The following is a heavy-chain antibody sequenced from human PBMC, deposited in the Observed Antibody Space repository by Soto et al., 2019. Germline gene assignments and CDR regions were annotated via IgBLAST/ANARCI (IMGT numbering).Heavy chain of an antibody. D-gene: IGHD2-21*01. V-gene: IGHV3-15*01. CDR2: IKSKTDGGTT. CDR3: TTDRRDCSDTHYDY. J-gene: IGHJ4*02. Sequence: GGSLRLSCAASGFTFSNAWMSWLRQAPGKGLEWVGRIKSKTDGGTTDYAAPVKGRFTISRDDSKNTLYLQMNSLKTEDTAVYYCTTDRRDCSDTHYDYWGQGTLVTVSS. CDR1: GFTFSNAW.